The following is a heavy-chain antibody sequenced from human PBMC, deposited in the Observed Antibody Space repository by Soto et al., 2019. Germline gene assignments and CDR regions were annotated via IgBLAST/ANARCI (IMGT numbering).Heavy chain of an antibody. CDR1: GFTFSSYA. J-gene: IGHJ6*02. Sequence: GGSLRLSCAGSGFTFSSYAMHWVRQAPGKGLEWVAVISYDGSNKYYADSVKGRFTISRDNSKNTLYLQMNSLRAEDTAVYYCAKDRRPYSSSSGPGNYYYGMDVWGQGTTVTVSS. V-gene: IGHV3-30*04. D-gene: IGHD6-6*01. CDR2: ISYDGSNK. CDR3: AKDRRPYSSSSGPGNYYYGMDV.